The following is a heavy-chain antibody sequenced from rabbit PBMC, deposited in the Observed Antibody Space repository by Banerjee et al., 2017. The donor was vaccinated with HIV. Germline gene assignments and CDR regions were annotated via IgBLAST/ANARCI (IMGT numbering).Heavy chain of an antibody. CDR3: ARDRDGTGESSFDF. V-gene: IGHV1S40*01. Sequence: QSLEESGGDLVKPGASLTLTCTPSGFSFSSYYYMCWVRQAPGKGLEWIACIYSSSGSTWYASWVNGRFTISKTSSTTVTLQMTSLTAADTATYFCARDRDGTGESSFDFWGPGTLVTVS. CDR2: IYSSSGST. J-gene: IGHJ4*01. CDR1: GFSFSSYYY. D-gene: IGHD7-1*01.